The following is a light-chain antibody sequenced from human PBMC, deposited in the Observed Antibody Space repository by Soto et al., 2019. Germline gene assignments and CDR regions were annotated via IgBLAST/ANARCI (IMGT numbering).Light chain of an antibody. V-gene: IGKV3-11*01. Sequence: DIVLTQSPATLSLSPGERATLSCRASQSVSNYLAWYQQKPGQAPRLLIYDASNRATGIPARFSGSGSGTDFTLTISRLEPEDFAVYYCQHYGNSRYTFGQGTKLEIK. CDR2: DAS. CDR3: QHYGNSRYT. CDR1: QSVSNY. J-gene: IGKJ2*01.